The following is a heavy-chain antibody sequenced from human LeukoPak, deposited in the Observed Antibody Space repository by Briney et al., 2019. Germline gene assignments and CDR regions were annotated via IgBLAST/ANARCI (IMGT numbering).Heavy chain of an antibody. CDR2: VSYSGST. CDR3: ARENDRYGRIDY. J-gene: IGHJ4*02. CDR1: GGSISSYY. Sequence: SETLSLTCTVFGGSISSYYWSWVRQPPGKGLEWIGYVSYSGSTDYNPSLKSRVIISIDTSKNQFSLRLRSMTAADTAVYYCARENDRYGRIDYWGQGTQVTVSS. V-gene: IGHV4-59*01. D-gene: IGHD5-18*01.